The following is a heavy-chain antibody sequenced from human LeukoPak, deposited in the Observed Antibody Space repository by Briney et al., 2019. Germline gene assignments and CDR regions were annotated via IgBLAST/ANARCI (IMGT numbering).Heavy chain of an antibody. CDR2: IYYSGST. CDR1: GGSISSGDYY. J-gene: IGHJ5*02. V-gene: IGHV4-30-4*08. Sequence: PSETLSLTCTVSGGSISSGDYYWSWIRQPPGKGLERIGYIYYSGSTYYNPSLKSRVTISVDTSKNQFSLKLSSVTAADTAVYYCARIYERPDNWFDPWGQGTLVTVSS. D-gene: IGHD3-16*01. CDR3: ARIYERPDNWFDP.